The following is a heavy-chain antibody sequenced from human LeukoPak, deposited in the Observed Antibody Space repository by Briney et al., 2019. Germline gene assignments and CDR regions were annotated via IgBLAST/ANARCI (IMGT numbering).Heavy chain of an antibody. V-gene: IGHV3-23*01. D-gene: IGHD3-22*01. J-gene: IGHJ4*02. CDR1: RFTFSNYA. CDR3: AKSAYYDSSGFYREYYFDY. CDR2: ISGSGGST. Sequence: GGSLRLSCAASRFTFSNYAMSWVRQAPGKGLEWVSTISGSGGSTYYADSVKGRFTISRDSSKNTLHLQMNSLRAEDTAVYYCAKSAYYDSSGFYREYYFDYWGQGTLVTVSS.